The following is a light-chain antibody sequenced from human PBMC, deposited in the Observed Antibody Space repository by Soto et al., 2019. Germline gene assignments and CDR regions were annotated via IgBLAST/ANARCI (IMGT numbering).Light chain of an antibody. V-gene: IGKV3-20*01. CDR3: QQYGSSPGT. CDR2: GAS. Sequence: IVLTQSPGPLSLSPGERSTLSCRASQSVSNNYLAWYQQKPGQAPRLLIYGASSRATGIPDRFSGSGSGTDFTLTISRLEPEDFAVYYCQQYGSSPGTFGQGTKVDNK. CDR1: QSVSNNY. J-gene: IGKJ1*01.